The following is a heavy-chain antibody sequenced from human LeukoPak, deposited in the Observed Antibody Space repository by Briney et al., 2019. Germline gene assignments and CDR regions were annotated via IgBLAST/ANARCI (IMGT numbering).Heavy chain of an antibody. V-gene: IGHV1-69*05. CDR2: IIPIFGTA. CDR3: ARGPWVGAMAPAVGYYFDY. D-gene: IGHD1-26*01. Sequence: SVKVSCKASGGTFSSYAISWVRQAPGQGLEWMGGIIPIFGTANYAQKFQGRVTITTDESTSTAHMELSSLRSEDTAVYYCARGPWVGAMAPAVGYYFDYWGQGTLVTVSS. J-gene: IGHJ4*02. CDR1: GGTFSSYA.